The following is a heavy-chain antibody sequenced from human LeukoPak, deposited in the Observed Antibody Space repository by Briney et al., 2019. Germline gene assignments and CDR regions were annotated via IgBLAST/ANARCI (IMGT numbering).Heavy chain of an antibody. CDR3: ASRPDYYDSSGYYYFDY. V-gene: IGHV3-7*01. J-gene: IGHJ4*02. Sequence: GGSLRLSCAASGFTFSIYWMSWVRQAPGKGLEWVANIKQDGSEKYYVDSVKGRFTISRDNAKNSLYLQMNSLRAEDTAVYYCASRPDYYDSSGYYYFDYWGQGTLVTVSS. CDR1: GFTFSIYW. CDR2: IKQDGSEK. D-gene: IGHD3-22*01.